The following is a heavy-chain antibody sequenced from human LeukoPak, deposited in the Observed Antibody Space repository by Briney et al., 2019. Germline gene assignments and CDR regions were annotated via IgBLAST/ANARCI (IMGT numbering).Heavy chain of an antibody. D-gene: IGHD6-13*01. V-gene: IGHV3-9*01. CDR2: ISWNSGSI. J-gene: IGHJ4*02. Sequence: GGSLRLSCAASGFTFDDYAKHWVRQAPGKGLEWVSGISWNSGSIGYADSVKGRFTISRDNAKNSLYLQMNSLRAEDTALYYCAKGSGYSSSWYHWYFDYWGQGTLVTVSS. CDR3: AKGSGYSSSWYHWYFDY. CDR1: GFTFDDYA.